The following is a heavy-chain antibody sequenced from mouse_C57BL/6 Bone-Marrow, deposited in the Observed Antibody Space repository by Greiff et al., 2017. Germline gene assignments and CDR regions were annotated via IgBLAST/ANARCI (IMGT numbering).Heavy chain of an antibody. Sequence: DVQLVESGGDLVKPGGSLKLSCAASGFTFSSYGMSWVRQTPDKRLEWVATISSGGSYTYYPDSVKGRFTISRDNAKNTLYLQMSSLKSEDTAMYYCARQGWAWFAYWGQGTLVTVSA. V-gene: IGHV5-6*01. CDR2: ISSGGSYT. CDR1: GFTFSSYG. CDR3: ARQGWAWFAY. D-gene: IGHD3-2*02. J-gene: IGHJ3*01.